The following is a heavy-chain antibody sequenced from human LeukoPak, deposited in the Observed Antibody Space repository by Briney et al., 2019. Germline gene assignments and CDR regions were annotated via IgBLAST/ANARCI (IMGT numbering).Heavy chain of an antibody. CDR1: GFTFSSYS. CDR3: ARGPPRNPFDY. Sequence: GGSLRLSCAASGFTFSSYSMNWVRQAPGKGLEWVSSISSSNSYIYYADSVKGRFTISRDNAKNSLYLQMNSLRAEDTAVYYCARGPPRNPFDYWGQGTLVTVSS. V-gene: IGHV3-21*01. J-gene: IGHJ4*02. CDR2: ISSSNSYI.